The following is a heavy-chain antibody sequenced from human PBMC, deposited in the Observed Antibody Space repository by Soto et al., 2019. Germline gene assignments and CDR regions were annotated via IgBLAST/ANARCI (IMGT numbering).Heavy chain of an antibody. CDR3: VRDPQRNDY. V-gene: IGHV1-18*04. J-gene: IGHJ4*02. Sequence: QVQLVQSGAEVKKPGASVKVSCKDSGYDFSSYGISWVRQAPGQGLEWMGWISASNGNRDYAQQFQGRVTMTSDTSRTTAYMELRSLRSDDTAVYYCVRDPQRNDYWGQGTLVNVSS. CDR2: ISASNGNR. CDR1: GYDFSSYG. D-gene: IGHD2-2*01.